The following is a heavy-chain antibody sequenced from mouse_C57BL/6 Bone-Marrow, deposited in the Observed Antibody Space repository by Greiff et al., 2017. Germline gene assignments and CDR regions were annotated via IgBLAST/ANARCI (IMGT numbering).Heavy chain of an antibody. CDR1: GYTFTSYW. V-gene: IGHV1-59*01. J-gene: IGHJ4*01. D-gene: IGHD2-4*01. CDR2: IDPSDSYT. CDR3: ARERDYDYDGYYAMDG. Sequence: QVQLQQPGAELVRPGTSVKLSCKASGYTFTSYWMHWVKQRPGQGLEWIGVIDPSDSYTNYNQKFKGKATLTVDTSSSPAYMQLSSLTSEDSAVYYCARERDYDYDGYYAMDGWGQGTSVTVSS.